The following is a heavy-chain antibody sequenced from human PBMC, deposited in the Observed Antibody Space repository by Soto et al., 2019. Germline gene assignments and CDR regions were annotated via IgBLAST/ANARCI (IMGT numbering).Heavy chain of an antibody. J-gene: IGHJ6*02. Sequence: VQLVESGGGLVKPGGSLRLSCAASGFTFSDYYMSWIRQAPGKGLEWVSYISSSSSYTNYADSVKGRFTISRDNAKNSLYLQMNSLRAEDTAVYYCASQGAYYDILTGAWDYYYGMDVWGQGTTVTVSS. CDR1: GFTFSDYY. CDR2: ISSSSSYT. D-gene: IGHD3-9*01. CDR3: ASQGAYYDILTGAWDYYYGMDV. V-gene: IGHV3-11*06.